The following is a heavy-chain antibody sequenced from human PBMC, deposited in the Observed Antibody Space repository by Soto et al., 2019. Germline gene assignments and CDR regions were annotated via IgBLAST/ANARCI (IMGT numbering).Heavy chain of an antibody. CDR2: IIPIFGKV. J-gene: IGHJ5*02. D-gene: IGHD3-16*01. Sequence: QVQLVQSGAEVRKPGSSVKVSCQASGDTFSNFAITWVRQAPGQGLDWMGGIIPIFGKVYYAHKFQGRVTITADEATSPAYLELVHLGSGGKATYYCAKMGPSFGGGEGFDPWGQGTLVTVSS. V-gene: IGHV1-69*01. CDR3: AKMGPSFGGGEGFDP. CDR1: GDTFSNFA.